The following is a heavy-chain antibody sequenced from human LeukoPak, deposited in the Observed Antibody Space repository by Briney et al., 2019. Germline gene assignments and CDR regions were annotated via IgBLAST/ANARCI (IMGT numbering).Heavy chain of an antibody. Sequence: PSETLSLTCTVSGGSISSYYWSWIRQPAGKGLEWIGRIYTSGSTSYNPSLKSRVTISVDKSKNQFSLKLSSVTAADTAVYYCARDVMTTRSFDYWGQGTLVTVSS. J-gene: IGHJ4*02. CDR2: IYTSGST. CDR1: GGSISSYY. V-gene: IGHV4-4*07. CDR3: ARDVMTTRSFDY. D-gene: IGHD3-22*01.